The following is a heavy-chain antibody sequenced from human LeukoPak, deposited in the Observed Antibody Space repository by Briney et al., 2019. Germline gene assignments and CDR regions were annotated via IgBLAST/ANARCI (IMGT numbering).Heavy chain of an antibody. CDR3: ARAYDSSSSFDY. D-gene: IGHD3-22*01. Sequence: GGSLRLSCAASGSTFSSYSMNWVRQAPGKGLEWVSSISINRSYMYYADSVKGRCTISRDNANNSLSLQMNSLRAEDTAVYYCARAYDSSSSFDYWGQGTLVTVSS. CDR1: GSTFSSYS. V-gene: IGHV3-21*01. J-gene: IGHJ4*02. CDR2: ISINRSYM.